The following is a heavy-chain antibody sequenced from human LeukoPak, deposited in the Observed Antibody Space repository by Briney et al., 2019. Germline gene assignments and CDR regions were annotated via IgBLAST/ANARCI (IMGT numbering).Heavy chain of an antibody. D-gene: IGHD2-2*02. CDR3: ARASGFDGPGLYFDY. CDR2: IYSSGRT. J-gene: IGHJ4*02. CDR1: GTSIASGSYF. V-gene: IGHV4-61*02. Sequence: SQTLSLTCTISGTSIASGSYFWSWIRQPAGNELEWLGLIYSSGRTNYNPSLKSRVTISVDTSKNQFSLKLSSVTAADTAVYYCARASGFDGPGLYFDYWGQGTLVTVSS.